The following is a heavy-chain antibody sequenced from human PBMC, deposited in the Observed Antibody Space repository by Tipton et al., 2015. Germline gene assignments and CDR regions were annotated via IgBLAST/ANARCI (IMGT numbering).Heavy chain of an antibody. Sequence: TLSLTCAVSGGSISSGGFSWSWIRQPPGKGLECMGYIYQGGSTNYNPSLKSRVTMSVDRSKNLFSLKLTSVTAADTAVYYCARSGYTYGMDVWGQGTTVTVSS. CDR1: GGSISSGGFS. J-gene: IGHJ6*02. D-gene: IGHD5-12*01. CDR3: ARSGYTYGMDV. CDR2: IYQGGST. V-gene: IGHV4-30-2*01.